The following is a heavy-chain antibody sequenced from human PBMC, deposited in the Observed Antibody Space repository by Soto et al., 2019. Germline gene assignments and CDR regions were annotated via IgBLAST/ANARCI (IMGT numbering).Heavy chain of an antibody. CDR1: GGTFSSYA. Sequence: ASVKVSCKASGGTFSSYAISWVRRAPGQGLEWMGGIIPIFGTANYAQKFQGRVTITADESTSTAYMELSSLRSEDTAVYYCAREDDILTGYTLYGMDVWGQGTTVTVSS. D-gene: IGHD3-9*01. J-gene: IGHJ6*02. CDR2: IIPIFGTA. V-gene: IGHV1-69*13. CDR3: AREDDILTGYTLYGMDV.